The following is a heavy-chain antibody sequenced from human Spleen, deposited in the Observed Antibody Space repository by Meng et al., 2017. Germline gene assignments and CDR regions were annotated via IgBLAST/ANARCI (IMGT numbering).Heavy chain of an antibody. Sequence: QVQLQESGPGLVKPSQTLSLTCPVSGGSISSGDYYWSWIRQPPGKGLEWIGYIYYSGSTYYNPSLKSRVTVSIDTSKSQFSLKLTSVTAADTAVYYCARGIRGYSYAYDYWGQGTLVTVSS. CDR3: ARGIRGYSYAYDY. CDR2: IYYSGST. D-gene: IGHD5-18*01. V-gene: IGHV4-30-4*01. CDR1: GGSISSGDYY. J-gene: IGHJ4*02.